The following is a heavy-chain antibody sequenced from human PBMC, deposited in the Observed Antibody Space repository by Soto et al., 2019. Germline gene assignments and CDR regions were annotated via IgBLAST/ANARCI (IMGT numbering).Heavy chain of an antibody. V-gene: IGHV4-39*01. J-gene: IGHJ6*02. CDR1: GGSISSSSYY. D-gene: IGHD4-17*01. CDR2: IYYSGST. Sequence: SETLSLTCTVSGGSISSSSYYWGWIRQPPGKGLEWIGSIYYSGSTYYNPSLKSRVTISVDTSKNQFSLKLSSVTAADTAVYYCARPNDYGDYYYGMDVWGQGTTVTVSS. CDR3: ARPNDYGDYYYGMDV.